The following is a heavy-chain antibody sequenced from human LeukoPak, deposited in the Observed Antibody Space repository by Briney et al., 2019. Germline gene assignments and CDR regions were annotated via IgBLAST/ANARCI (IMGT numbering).Heavy chain of an antibody. CDR2: INWNGGST. CDR1: GFTFDDYG. J-gene: IGHJ4*02. CDR3: ARIHGPDSSGYWGQGRKLYYFDY. V-gene: IGHV3-20*04. D-gene: IGHD3-22*01. Sequence: GGSLRLSCAASGFTFDDYGMSWVRQAPGKGLEWVSGINWNGGSTGYADSVKGRFTISRDNAKNSLYLQMNSLRAEDTALYYCARIHGPDSSGYWGQGRKLYYFDYWGQGTLVTVSS.